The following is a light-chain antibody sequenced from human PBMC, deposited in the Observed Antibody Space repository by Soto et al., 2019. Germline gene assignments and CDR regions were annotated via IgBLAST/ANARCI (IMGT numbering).Light chain of an antibody. CDR3: QAWDTSAVI. CDR2: QDT. V-gene: IGLV3-1*01. CDR1: KLADKY. J-gene: IGLJ2*01. Sequence: SYELTQQPSVSVSPGQTASITCFGDKLADKYASWYQVKPGQSPVLVIYQDTKRPSGIPERFSGSTSGTTATLTISGTQGMDEADYFCQAWDTSAVIFGGGTKVTVL.